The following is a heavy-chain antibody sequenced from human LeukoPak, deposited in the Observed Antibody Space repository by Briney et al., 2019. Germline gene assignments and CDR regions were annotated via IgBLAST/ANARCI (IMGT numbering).Heavy chain of an antibody. CDR2: LHVNGNDK. J-gene: IGHJ4*02. CDR3: TRDYGDYVSSVF. Sequence: GGSLRLSCAASGFTLSNYGMHWVRQSPGKGLEWVAFLHVNGNDKLYADSVKGRFTISRDNTKNTLYLQMNSLRVEDTAVYYCTRDYGDYVSSVFWGQGTLVAVSS. CDR1: GFTLSNYG. V-gene: IGHV3-30*02. D-gene: IGHD4-17*01.